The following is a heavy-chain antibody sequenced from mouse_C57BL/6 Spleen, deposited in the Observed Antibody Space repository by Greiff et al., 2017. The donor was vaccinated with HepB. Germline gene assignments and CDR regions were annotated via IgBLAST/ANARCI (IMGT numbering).Heavy chain of an antibody. Sequence: EVQLQQSGPELVKPGASVKISCKASGYTFTDYYMNWVKQSHGKSLEWIGDINPNNGGTSYNQKFKGKATLTVDKSSSTAYMELRSLTSEDSAVYYCARHGNYGAQAYAMDYWGQGTSVTVSS. D-gene: IGHD2-1*01. CDR2: INPNNGGT. CDR1: GYTFTDYY. J-gene: IGHJ4*01. V-gene: IGHV1-26*01. CDR3: ARHGNYGAQAYAMDY.